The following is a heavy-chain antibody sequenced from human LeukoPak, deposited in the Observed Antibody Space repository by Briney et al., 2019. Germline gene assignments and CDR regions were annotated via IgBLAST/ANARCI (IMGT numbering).Heavy chain of an antibody. J-gene: IGHJ3*02. Sequence: PLETLSLTCTVSGGSITSYYWSWIRQPPGQGLEWIGSIYNSETTNYNQSLKTRVTISVDTSKNQISQQLISVTAEDTAMYFCARDMESGSTRGRAFNIWGQGTMVTVSS. CDR2: IYNSETT. CDR3: ARDMESGSTRGRAFNI. CDR1: GGSITSYY. D-gene: IGHD1-26*01. V-gene: IGHV4-59*01.